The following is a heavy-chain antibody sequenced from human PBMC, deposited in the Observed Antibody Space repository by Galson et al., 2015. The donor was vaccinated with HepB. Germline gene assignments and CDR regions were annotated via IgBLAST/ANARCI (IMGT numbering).Heavy chain of an antibody. CDR3: AIQLWLQGY. CDR2: INAYNGNT. CDR1: GYTFTSFD. D-gene: IGHD5-18*01. J-gene: IGHJ4*02. V-gene: IGHV1-18*01. Sequence: SVKVSCKASGYTFTSFDINWVRQATGQGLEWMGWINAYNGNTNYAQKLQGRVTMTTDTSTSTAYMELRSLRSDDTAVYYCAIQLWLQGYWGQGTLVTVSS.